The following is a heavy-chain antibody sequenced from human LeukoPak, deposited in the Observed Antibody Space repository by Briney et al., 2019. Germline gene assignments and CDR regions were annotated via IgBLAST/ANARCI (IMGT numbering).Heavy chain of an antibody. J-gene: IGHJ5*02. D-gene: IGHD1-26*01. CDR3: ASSGSLRWFDP. V-gene: IGHV4-59*12. Sequence: SETLSLTCTVSGGSISNYYWSWIRQPPGKGLEWIGYIYYSGSTNHNPSLKSRVTISVDKSKNQFSLKLSSVTAADTAVYYCASSGSLRWFDPWGQGTLVTVSS. CDR1: GGSISNYY. CDR2: IYYSGST.